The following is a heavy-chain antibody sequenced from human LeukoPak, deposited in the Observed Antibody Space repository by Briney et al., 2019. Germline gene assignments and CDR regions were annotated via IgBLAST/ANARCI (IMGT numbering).Heavy chain of an antibody. J-gene: IGHJ4*02. CDR2: ISYDGSNK. CDR3: AREQYYYGSGSYYALDC. D-gene: IGHD3-10*01. Sequence: GGSLRLSCAASGFTFSSYGMHWVRQAPGKGLEWVAVISYDGSNKYYADSVKGRFTVSRDNSKNTLYLQMSSLRAEDTAVYYCAREQYYYGSGSYYALDCWGQGTLVTVSS. V-gene: IGHV3-30*03. CDR1: GFTFSSYG.